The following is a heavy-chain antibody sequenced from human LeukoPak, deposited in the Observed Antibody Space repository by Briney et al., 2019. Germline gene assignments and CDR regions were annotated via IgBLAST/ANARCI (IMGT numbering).Heavy chain of an antibody. Sequence: SGPTLVKPTQTLTLTCTFSGFSLSTSGVGVGWIRQPPGKALEWLALIYWDEDKRYSPSLKSRLTITKDTSKNQVVLTMTNMDPVDTATYYCAHIGLSGGERLVDYWGQGTLVTVSS. J-gene: IGHJ4*02. D-gene: IGHD2-21*01. V-gene: IGHV2-5*02. CDR3: AHIGLSGGERLVDY. CDR1: GFSLSTSGVG. CDR2: IYWDEDK.